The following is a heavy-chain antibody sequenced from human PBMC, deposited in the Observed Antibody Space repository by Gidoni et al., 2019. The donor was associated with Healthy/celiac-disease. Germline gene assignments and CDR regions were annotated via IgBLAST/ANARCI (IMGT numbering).Heavy chain of an antibody. Sequence: VQLVESGGCVVQPGRSLRLSCAASGFTFSSYGMHWVRQAPGKGLEWVAVISYDGSNKYDADSVKGRFTISRDNSKNTLYLQMNSLRAEDTAVYYCAKDPSGIWGAFDIWGQGTMVTVSS. D-gene: IGHD1-26*01. CDR2: ISYDGSNK. V-gene: IGHV3-30*18. J-gene: IGHJ3*02. CDR1: GFTFSSYG. CDR3: AKDPSGIWGAFDI.